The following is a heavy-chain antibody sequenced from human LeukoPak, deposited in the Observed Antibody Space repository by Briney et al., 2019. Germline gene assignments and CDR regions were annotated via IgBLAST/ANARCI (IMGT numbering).Heavy chain of an antibody. D-gene: IGHD3-10*01. CDR3: ARDRDYWYFDL. CDR2: IYSGGST. CDR1: GFTVSSNY. Sequence: GGSLRLSCAASGFTVSSNYMSWVRQAPGKGLEWVSVIYSGGSTYYADSVKGRFTISRDISKNTLYLQMNSLRAEDTAVYYCARDRDYWYFDLWGRGTLVTVSS. J-gene: IGHJ2*01. V-gene: IGHV3-53*01.